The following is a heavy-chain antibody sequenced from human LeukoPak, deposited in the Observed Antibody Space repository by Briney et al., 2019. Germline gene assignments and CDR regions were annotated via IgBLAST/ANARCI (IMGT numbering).Heavy chain of an antibody. CDR1: GGFLRRYY. J-gene: IGHJ4*02. V-gene: IGHV4-34*01. CDR2: INHSGST. CDR3: ARGRGIFGYCSGGSCYLLRFDC. D-gene: IGHD2-15*01. Sequence: SETVSLTRVVYGGFLRRYYWSWMRQPPARELEGIGGINHSGSTNFNPSHKSRVTISVDTSNNQFSLKVNSVTAADTAVYYCARGRGIFGYCSGGSCYLLRFDCWGEGTLVPVSS.